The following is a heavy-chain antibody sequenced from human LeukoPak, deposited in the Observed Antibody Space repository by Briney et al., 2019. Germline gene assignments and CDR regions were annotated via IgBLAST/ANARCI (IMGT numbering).Heavy chain of an antibody. Sequence: HAGGSLRLSCAASGFTFSSYWMHWVRQTPGKGLVWLSRIIGDGSSTNYAESVKGRFTISRDNAKNTVYLQMNSLRDEDTAVYYCLRGGGSGSYGYFQHWGQGTLATVSS. CDR1: GFTFSSYW. V-gene: IGHV3-74*01. CDR3: LRGGGSGSYGYFQH. J-gene: IGHJ1*01. D-gene: IGHD3-10*01. CDR2: IIGDGSST.